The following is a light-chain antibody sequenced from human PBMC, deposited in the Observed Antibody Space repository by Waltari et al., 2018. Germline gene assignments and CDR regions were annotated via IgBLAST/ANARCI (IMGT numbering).Light chain of an antibody. CDR3: QSYAGSNNFPFV. Sequence: QSVLTQPPSVSGAPGPRVTIPCTGTHPHLRAGLEAPRAQQLPGTAPKLLIYGNSNRPSGVPDRFSGSKSGTSASLAITGLQAEDEADYYCQSYAGSNNFPFVFGTGTKVTVL. J-gene: IGLJ1*01. CDR1: HPHLRAGLE. CDR2: GNS. V-gene: IGLV1-40*01.